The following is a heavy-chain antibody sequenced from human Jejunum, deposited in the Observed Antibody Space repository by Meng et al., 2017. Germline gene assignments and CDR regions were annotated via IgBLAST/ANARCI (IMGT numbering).Heavy chain of an antibody. CDR1: GLSFSNSV. CDR3: ATLWAKTNYFDS. CDR2: IIGSGTVT. V-gene: IGHV3-23*01. D-gene: IGHD4/OR15-4a*01. J-gene: IGHJ4*02. Sequence: GGSLKLSCAASGLSFSNSVMYWVRQAPGKGLEWVSSIIGSGTVTDYPESVKGRFTISRDNSKNTVSPQMNSLRAEDTAIYYCATLWAKTNYFDSWGQGTLVTVSS.